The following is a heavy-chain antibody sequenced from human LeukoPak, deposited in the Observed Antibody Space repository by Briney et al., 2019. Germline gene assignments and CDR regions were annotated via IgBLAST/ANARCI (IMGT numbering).Heavy chain of an antibody. Sequence: RPSESLSPACTVPAPSMVTIYWRFVRQSAGRGIGWLGRIHTGGTTWYNASLKSRVTLAVDASKNQFSLRLSSVTAADTAVYYCAREWRHVFDYWGQGNLVTVSS. D-gene: IGHD5-12*01. V-gene: IGHV4-4*07. CDR2: IHTGGTT. CDR1: APSMVTIY. CDR3: AREWRHVFDY. J-gene: IGHJ4*02.